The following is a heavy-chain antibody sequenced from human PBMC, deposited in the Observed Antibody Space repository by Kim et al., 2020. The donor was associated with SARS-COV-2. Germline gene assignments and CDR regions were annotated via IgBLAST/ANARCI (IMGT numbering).Heavy chain of an antibody. Sequence: SRVTISVDTSKNQFSLKLSSVTAADTAVYYCAGGKRYYYDSKGLDAFDIWGQGTMVTVSS. V-gene: IGHV4-59*09. CDR3: AGGKRYYYDSKGLDAFDI. D-gene: IGHD3-22*01. J-gene: IGHJ3*02.